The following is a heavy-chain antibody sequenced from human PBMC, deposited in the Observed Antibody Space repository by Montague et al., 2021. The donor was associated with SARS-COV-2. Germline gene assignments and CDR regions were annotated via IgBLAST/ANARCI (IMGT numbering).Heavy chain of an antibody. CDR2: INIDGSRT. CDR3: TRSGDGVYYGMDV. CDR1: GFTFSRYW. J-gene: IGHJ6*02. D-gene: IGHD2-21*02. Sequence: SLRLSCAASGFTFSRYWMHWVRQVPGKGLLWVSRINIDGSRTTHANSVKGRFTISRDNAKNTLFLQMNGLRADDTAVYYCTRSGDGVYYGMDVWGQGTTVTVSS. V-gene: IGHV3-74*03.